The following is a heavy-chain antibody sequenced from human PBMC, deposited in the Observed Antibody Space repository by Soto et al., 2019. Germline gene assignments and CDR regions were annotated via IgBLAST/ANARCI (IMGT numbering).Heavy chain of an antibody. D-gene: IGHD4-4*01. V-gene: IGHV1-46*03. CDR3: AREMTTVTTDHYYYYMDV. J-gene: IGHJ6*03. Sequence: GASVKVSSEACRYTLASCYRHWPRQATRQGLEWMGIINPSGGSTSYAQKFQGRVTMTRDTSTSTVYMELSSLRSEDTAVYYCAREMTTVTTDHYYYYMDVWGKGTTVTVSS. CDR2: INPSGGST. CDR1: RYTLASCY.